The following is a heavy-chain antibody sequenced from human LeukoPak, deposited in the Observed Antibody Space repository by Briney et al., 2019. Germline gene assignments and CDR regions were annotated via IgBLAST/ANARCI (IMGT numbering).Heavy chain of an antibody. Sequence: GRSLRLSCAASGFTFSSYGMHWVRQAPGKGLEWVAVISYDGSNKYYADSVKGRFTISRDNSKNTLYLQMNSLRAEDTAVYYCARAEAPSITMIVVVIPYYYYGMDVWGQGTTVTVSS. V-gene: IGHV3-30*03. J-gene: IGHJ6*02. CDR3: ARAEAPSITMIVVVIPYYYYGMDV. CDR2: ISYDGSNK. CDR1: GFTFSSYG. D-gene: IGHD3-22*01.